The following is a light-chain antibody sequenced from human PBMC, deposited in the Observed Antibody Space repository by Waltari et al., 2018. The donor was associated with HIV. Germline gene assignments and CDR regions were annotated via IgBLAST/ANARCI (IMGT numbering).Light chain of an antibody. J-gene: IGLJ2*01. Sequence: QSVLTQPPSASGTPGQRVTIFCSGSSSNIGSNNDYWSQQLPEMAPKLLIYRNNERPSGVPDRFSGSKSGTSASLAISGLRSEDEADYYCATWDDSLSGVLFGGGTKLTVL. CDR1: SSNIGSNN. CDR2: RNN. CDR3: ATWDDSLSGVL. V-gene: IGLV1-47*01.